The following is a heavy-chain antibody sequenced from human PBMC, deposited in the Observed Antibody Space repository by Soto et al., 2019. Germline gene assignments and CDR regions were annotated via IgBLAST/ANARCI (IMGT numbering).Heavy chain of an antibody. V-gene: IGHV4-30-4*01. Sequence: SETLSLTCTVSGGSISSGDYYWSWIRQPPGKGLEWIGYIYYSGSTYSNPSLRSRVTISVDTSKNQFSLKLSSVTAADTAVYYCARDNRSYFPYYFHYWGRGTLVTVSS. D-gene: IGHD3-10*01. CDR3: ARDNRSYFPYYFHY. J-gene: IGHJ4*02. CDR2: IYYSGST. CDR1: GGSISSGDYY.